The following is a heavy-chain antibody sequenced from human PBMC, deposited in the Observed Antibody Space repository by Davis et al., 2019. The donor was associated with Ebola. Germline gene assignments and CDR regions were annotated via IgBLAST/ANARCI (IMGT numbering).Heavy chain of an antibody. Sequence: MPSETLSLTCAVYGGSFSGNYWSWIRQPPGKGLAWIGQITPRGSTNYNPSLKSRVTISVDTSKNQFPLKLSSVTAADTAVYYCARGLHGYDRYTALAYWGQGTLVTVSS. V-gene: IGHV4-34*01. CDR3: ARGLHGYDRYTALAY. J-gene: IGHJ4*02. CDR1: GGSFSGNY. CDR2: ITPRGST. D-gene: IGHD5-12*01.